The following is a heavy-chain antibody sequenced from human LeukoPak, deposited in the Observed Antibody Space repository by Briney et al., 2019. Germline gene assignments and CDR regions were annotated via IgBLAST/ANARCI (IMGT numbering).Heavy chain of an antibody. J-gene: IGHJ5*02. D-gene: IGHD1-14*01. Sequence: GGSLRLSCAASGFTFSSYAMSWVRQAPGKGLEWVSDISATGGNIHYGGSVRGRFTISRDNSKNTLYLHMSSLTAEDTAVYYCAKDPRNSPVSWGQGTLVTVSS. CDR2: ISATGGNI. CDR1: GFTFSSYA. V-gene: IGHV3-23*01. CDR3: AKDPRNSPVS.